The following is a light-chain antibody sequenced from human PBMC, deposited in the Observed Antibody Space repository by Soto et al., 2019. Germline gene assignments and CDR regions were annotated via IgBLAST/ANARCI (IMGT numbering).Light chain of an antibody. CDR2: AAS. Sequence: VQMTQARSSLSASEGNTVTIVCRASQDIRNGLVWYQQKPGKAPKRLIYAASSLQSGVPSRFSGSGPGTEFTLTISSLQTEDFATYYCLQHNTYPWTFGQGTKVDI. CDR1: QDIRNG. CDR3: LQHNTYPWT. V-gene: IGKV1-17*01. J-gene: IGKJ1*01.